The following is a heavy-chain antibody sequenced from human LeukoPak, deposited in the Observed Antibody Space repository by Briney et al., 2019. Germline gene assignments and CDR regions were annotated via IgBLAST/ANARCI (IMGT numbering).Heavy chain of an antibody. V-gene: IGHV3-9*01. J-gene: IGHJ4*02. Sequence: PGGSLRLSCAASGFTFDDYAMHWVRQAPGKGLEWVSGISWNSGSIGYADSVKGRFTISRDNSKNTLYLQMNSLRAEDTAVYYCARDAQYYYDSSGYYSPYYYFDYWGQGTLVTVSS. CDR1: GFTFDDYA. CDR2: ISWNSGSI. D-gene: IGHD3-22*01. CDR3: ARDAQYYYDSSGYYSPYYYFDY.